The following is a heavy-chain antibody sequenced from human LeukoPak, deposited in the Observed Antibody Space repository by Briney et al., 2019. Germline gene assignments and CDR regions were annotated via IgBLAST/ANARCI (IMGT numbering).Heavy chain of an antibody. V-gene: IGHV4-34*01. Sequence: GSLRLSCAASGFTFSSYSMNWIRQPPGKGLEWIGEINHSGSTNYNPSLKSRVTISVDTSKNQFSLKLSSVTAADTAVYYCARIAGATIPGYWGQGTLVTVSS. CDR2: INHSGST. D-gene: IGHD1-26*01. CDR1: GFTFSSYS. CDR3: ARIAGATIPGY. J-gene: IGHJ4*02.